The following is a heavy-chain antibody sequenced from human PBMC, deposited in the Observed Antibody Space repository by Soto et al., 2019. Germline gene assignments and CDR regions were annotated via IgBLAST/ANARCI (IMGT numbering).Heavy chain of an antibody. CDR3: ARVPPLRVLKFYYYYYMDV. D-gene: IGHD2-8*01. Sequence: ASVKVSCKASGYTFTSYAIHWVRQAPGQRLEWMGWINTGNGNTKYSQNSRGRVTITRDTSASTAYMELSSLTSEDTAVYYCARVPPLRVLKFYYYYYMDVWGKGTTVTVSS. V-gene: IGHV1-3*04. J-gene: IGHJ6*03. CDR1: GYTFTSYA. CDR2: INTGNGNT.